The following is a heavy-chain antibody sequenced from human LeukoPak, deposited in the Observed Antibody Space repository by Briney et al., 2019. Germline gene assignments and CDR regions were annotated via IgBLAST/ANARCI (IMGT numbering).Heavy chain of an antibody. D-gene: IGHD3-10*01. V-gene: IGHV3-64*01. J-gene: IGHJ4*02. CDR3: ARDFMAGFYFHY. CDR2: ISTNGHST. Sequence: PGGSLRLSCAASGFTFSNYAMHRVRQAPGKGLEYVSAISTNGHSTYYANSVKGRFTISRDNSKDTLYLQMNSLRAEDTAVYYCARDFMAGFYFHYWGQGTLVTVSS. CDR1: GFTFSNYA.